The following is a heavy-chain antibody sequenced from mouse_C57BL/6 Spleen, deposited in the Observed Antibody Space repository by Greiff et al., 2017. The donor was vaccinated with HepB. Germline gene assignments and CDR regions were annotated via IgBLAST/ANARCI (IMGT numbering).Heavy chain of an antibody. V-gene: IGHV14-4*01. CDR3: TTGGNYADMDY. Sequence: DVKLVESGAELVRPGASVKLSCTASGFNIKDDYMHWVKQRPEQGLEWIGWIDPENGDTEYASKFQGKATITADTSSNTAYLQLSSLTSEDTAVYYCTTGGNYADMDYWGQGTSVTVSS. CDR1: GFNIKDDY. J-gene: IGHJ4*01. CDR2: IDPENGDT. D-gene: IGHD2-1*01.